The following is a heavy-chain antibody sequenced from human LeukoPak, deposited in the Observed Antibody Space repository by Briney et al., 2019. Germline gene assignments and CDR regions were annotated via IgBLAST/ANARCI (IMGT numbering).Heavy chain of an antibody. D-gene: IGHD6-13*01. V-gene: IGHV3-30*01. CDR3: ARDRVAAPDLDY. CDR1: GFTFSSYA. CDR2: ISYGGSNK. J-gene: IGHJ4*02. Sequence: PGGSLRLSCAVSGFTFSSYAMHWVRQAPGKGLEWVAVISYGGSNKYYADSVKGRFTISRDNSKNTLYLQMDSLRTEDTAVYYCARDRVAAPDLDYWGQGTLVTVSS.